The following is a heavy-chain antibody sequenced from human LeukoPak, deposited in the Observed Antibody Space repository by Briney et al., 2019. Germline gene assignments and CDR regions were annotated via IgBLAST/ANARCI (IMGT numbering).Heavy chain of an antibody. D-gene: IGHD6-6*01. CDR1: GGSISSSSYY. Sequence: PSETLSLTCTVSGGSISSSSYYWGWIRQPPGKGLEWIGSISYSGSTYYNPSLKSRVTISVDTSKNQFSLKLSSVTAADTAVYYCARYQGSSDDYWGQGTLVTVSS. J-gene: IGHJ4*02. CDR3: ARYQGSSDDY. V-gene: IGHV4-39*01. CDR2: ISYSGST.